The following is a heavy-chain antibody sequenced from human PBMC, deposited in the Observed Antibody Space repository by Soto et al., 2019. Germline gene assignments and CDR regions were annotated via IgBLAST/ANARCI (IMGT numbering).Heavy chain of an antibody. CDR2: MYNTGRT. J-gene: IGHJ5*02. CDR3: ARERPDGCRLDP. D-gene: IGHD6-19*01. Sequence: SETLSLTCTVSGGSIRRYYWSWIRQPPGKGLEWIGYMYNTGRTVYNPSFKRRVTISVDTSKNQFSLQLDSVTAADTAVYYCARERPDGCRLDPWGQGTLVTVSS. CDR1: GGSIRRYY. V-gene: IGHV4-59*01.